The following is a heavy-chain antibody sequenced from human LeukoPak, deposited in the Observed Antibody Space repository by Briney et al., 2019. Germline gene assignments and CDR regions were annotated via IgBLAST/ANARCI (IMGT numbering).Heavy chain of an antibody. V-gene: IGHV4-4*09. CDR3: AKYERSSAPWGYYYMDV. CDR2: IYTSG. CDR1: GDSISSYY. Sequence: SETLSLTCTNSGDSISSYYWSWIRQPPGKGLEWIGYIYTSGSTISADTSNNQFSLKLTSLTAADTAIYYCAKYERSSAPWGYYYMDVWGKGTAVTVSS. J-gene: IGHJ6*03. D-gene: IGHD6-25*01.